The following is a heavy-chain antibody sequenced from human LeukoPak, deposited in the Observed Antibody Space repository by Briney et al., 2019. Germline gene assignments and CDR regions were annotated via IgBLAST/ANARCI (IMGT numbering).Heavy chain of an antibody. D-gene: IGHD1-26*01. CDR2: IIPIFGTA. Sequence: ASVKVSCKASGGTFSSYAISWVRQAPGQGLEWMGGIIPIFGTANYAQKFQGRVTITADESTSTAYMELSSLRSEDTAVYYCARCRSVGGAKYYYMDVWGKGTTVTVFS. CDR3: ARCRSVGGAKYYYMDV. CDR1: GGTFSSYA. J-gene: IGHJ6*03. V-gene: IGHV1-69*01.